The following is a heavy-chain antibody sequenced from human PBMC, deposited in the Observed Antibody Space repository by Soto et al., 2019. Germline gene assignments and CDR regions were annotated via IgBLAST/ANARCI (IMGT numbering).Heavy chain of an antibody. D-gene: IGHD3-16*02. Sequence: PSETLSLTCTVSGDSISNGDYYWSWIRQPPGRGLEWIGYIDSSGSTYYNPSLKSRLTMSVDMSKNQFSLRLTSVTAADTAVYYCASRYLYWDQGLLVTVSS. CDR3: ASRYLY. CDR1: GDSISNGDYY. CDR2: IDSSGST. J-gene: IGHJ4*02. V-gene: IGHV4-30-4*01.